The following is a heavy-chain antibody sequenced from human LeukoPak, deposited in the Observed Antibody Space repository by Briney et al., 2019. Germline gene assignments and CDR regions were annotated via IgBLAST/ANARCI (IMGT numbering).Heavy chain of an antibody. CDR3: ARVAPYSSSWYWFDP. CDR2: IWYDGSNK. CDR1: GFTFSSYG. V-gene: IGHV3-33*01. D-gene: IGHD6-13*01. Sequence: PGRSLTLSCAASGFTFSSYGMHWVRQAPGKGLEWVAVIWYDGSNKYYADSVKGRFTISRDNSKNTLYLQMNSLRAEDTAVYYCARVAPYSSSWYWFDPWGQGTLVTVSS. J-gene: IGHJ5*02.